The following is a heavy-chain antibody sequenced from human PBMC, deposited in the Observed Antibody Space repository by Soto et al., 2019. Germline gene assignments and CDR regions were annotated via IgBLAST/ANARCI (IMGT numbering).Heavy chain of an antibody. CDR3: AKDNGYCEP. CDR2: ISSDGSTK. D-gene: IGHD5-18*01. CDR1: GFTFSSFG. J-gene: IGHJ5*02. V-gene: IGHV3-30*18. Sequence: GGSLRLSCAASGFTFSSFGMHWVRQAPGKGLEWLAVISSDGSTKHYADSVKGRFTVSRDNSKNTVYLQMNSLRDEDTAVYYCAKDNGYCEPWGQGTLVTVSS.